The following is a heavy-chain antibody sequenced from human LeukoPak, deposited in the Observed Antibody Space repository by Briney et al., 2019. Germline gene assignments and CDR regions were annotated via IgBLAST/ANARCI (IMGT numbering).Heavy chain of an antibody. Sequence: PGGSLRLSCAASGFTFSSYWMHWVRQAPGKGLVWVSRINSDGSSTSYADSVKGRFTISRDNSKNTLYLQMNSLRAEDTAVYYCAKSRDFMIVVVPLDYWGQGTLVTVSS. CDR2: INSDGSST. V-gene: IGHV3-74*01. J-gene: IGHJ4*02. D-gene: IGHD3-22*01. CDR1: GFTFSSYW. CDR3: AKSRDFMIVVVPLDY.